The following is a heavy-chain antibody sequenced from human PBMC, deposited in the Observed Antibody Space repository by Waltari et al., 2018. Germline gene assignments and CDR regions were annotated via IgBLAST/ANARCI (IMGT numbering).Heavy chain of an antibody. CDR3: ARDWGYYSDTSGYPSNWFGP. J-gene: IGHJ5*02. CDR1: GYTFTGYY. Sequence: QVQLVQSGAEGKKPGASVKVSCKASGYTFTGYYFHWVRQAPGQGLEWMARSNPNTGDKTYAQECQGRVTMTRDTSISTAYMEVTSLRSEDTAVYYCARDWGYYSDTSGYPSNWFGPWGQGTLVTVSS. D-gene: IGHD3-22*01. CDR2: SNPNTGDK. V-gene: IGHV1-2*06.